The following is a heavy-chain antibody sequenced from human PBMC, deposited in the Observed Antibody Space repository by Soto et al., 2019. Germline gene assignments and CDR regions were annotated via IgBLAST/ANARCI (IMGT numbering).Heavy chain of an antibody. V-gene: IGHV1-3*01. J-gene: IGHJ6*02. CDR3: VRDHEVSCSSIICYVRADYYCGLDV. CDR1: GYTFITYA. D-gene: IGHD2-2*01. CDR2: INAGNGNT. Sequence: ASVKVSCKASGYTFITYAIHWVRQAPGQRLEWMGWINAGNGNTKSSQKFQGRVTITRDTSASTAYMELSSLRFEDTAVYYCVRDHEVSCSSIICYVRADYYCGLDVWGQGTTVTVSS.